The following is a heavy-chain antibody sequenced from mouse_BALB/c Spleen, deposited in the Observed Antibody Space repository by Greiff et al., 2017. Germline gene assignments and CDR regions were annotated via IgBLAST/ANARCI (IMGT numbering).Heavy chain of an antibody. V-gene: IGHV5-17*02. Sequence: EVQRVESGGGLVQPGGSRKLSCAASGFTFSSFGMHWVRQAPEKGLEWVAYISSGSSTIYYADTVKGRFTISRDNPKNTLFLQMTSLRSEDTAMYYCARSTDYDGYLFAYWGQGTLVTVSA. J-gene: IGHJ3*01. CDR3: ARSTDYDGYLFAY. CDR1: GFTFSSFG. D-gene: IGHD2-3*01. CDR2: ISSGSSTI.